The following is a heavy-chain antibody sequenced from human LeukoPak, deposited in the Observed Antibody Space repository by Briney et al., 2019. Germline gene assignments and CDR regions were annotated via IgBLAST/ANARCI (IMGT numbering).Heavy chain of an antibody. J-gene: IGHJ3*01. V-gene: IGHV1-18*01. Sequence: GASVKVSCKASGYTFASSGISWVRQAPGQGPEWLGWSSAYTDNTDYAQKLQGRVTMTTDTSTSTAFMEVRSLGSDDTAVYYCARDSGYQSDAFDLWGQGTLVTVSS. CDR1: GYTFASSG. D-gene: IGHD3-16*02. CDR2: SSAYTDNT. CDR3: ARDSGYQSDAFDL.